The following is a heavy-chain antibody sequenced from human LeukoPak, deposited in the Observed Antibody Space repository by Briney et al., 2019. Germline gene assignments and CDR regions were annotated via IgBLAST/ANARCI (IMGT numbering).Heavy chain of an antibody. D-gene: IGHD1-26*01. J-gene: IGHJ6*03. Sequence: SETPSLTCTVSGGSISSYYWSWIRQPAGKGLEWIGRIYTSGSTNYNPSLKSRVTMSVDTSKNQFSLKLSSVTAADTAVYYCARAIGWELPQGTGSYYYYYMDVWGKGTTVTVSS. CDR3: ARAIGWELPQGTGSYYYYYMDV. CDR2: IYTSGST. CDR1: GGSISSYY. V-gene: IGHV4-4*07.